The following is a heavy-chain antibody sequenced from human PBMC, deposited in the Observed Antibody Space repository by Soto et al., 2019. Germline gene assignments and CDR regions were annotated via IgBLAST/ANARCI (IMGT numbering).Heavy chain of an antibody. CDR3: ARVRVIRGVIPSHFGL. Sequence: QAHLAQSGAEVKKPGSSVTVSCKASGGTFNSYGISWVRQAPGQGLDWMGVIIPLYGTVNYAQKFQGRVSRTADKSTSTAYMDLNSLRSDDTAVYYCARVRVIRGVIPSHFGLWGQGTQVTVPS. V-gene: IGHV1-69*06. CDR2: IIPLYGTV. J-gene: IGHJ4*02. D-gene: IGHD3-16*02. CDR1: GGTFNSYG.